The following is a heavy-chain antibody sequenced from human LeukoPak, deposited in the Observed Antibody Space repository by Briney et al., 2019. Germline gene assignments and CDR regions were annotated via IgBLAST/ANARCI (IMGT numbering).Heavy chain of an antibody. CDR3: ARSGYGGNSGDYFDY. CDR1: GGTFGSYA. V-gene: IGHV1-69*13. CDR2: IIPIFGTA. J-gene: IGHJ4*02. D-gene: IGHD4-23*01. Sequence: ASVKVSCKASGGTFGSYAISWVRQAPGQGLEWMGGIIPIFGTANYAQKFQGRVTITADESTSTAYMELSSLRSEDTAVYYCARSGYGGNSGDYFDYWGQGTLVTVSS.